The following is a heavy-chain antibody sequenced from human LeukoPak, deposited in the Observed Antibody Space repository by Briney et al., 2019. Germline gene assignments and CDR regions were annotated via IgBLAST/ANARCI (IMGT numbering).Heavy chain of an antibody. Sequence: GRSLRLSCAAPGFTFSSFGIHWVRQAPGKGLEWVAVLTYDGNNKYYADSVKGRFTISRDNPKSTVYLQMNSLRADDTAVYFCARAPYGNYVNVYYFDYWGQGTLVTVSS. J-gene: IGHJ4*02. D-gene: IGHD4-11*01. V-gene: IGHV3-30-3*01. CDR1: GFTFSSFG. CDR3: ARAPYGNYVNVYYFDY. CDR2: LTYDGNNK.